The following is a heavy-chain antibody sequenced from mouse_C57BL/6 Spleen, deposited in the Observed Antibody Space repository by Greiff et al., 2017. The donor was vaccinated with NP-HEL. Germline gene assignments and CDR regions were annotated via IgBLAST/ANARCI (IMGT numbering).Heavy chain of an antibody. CDR2: IYPGDGDP. CDR3: AREDYGSRRRYFDV. CDR1: GYAFSSYW. J-gene: IGHJ1*03. V-gene: IGHV1-80*01. D-gene: IGHD1-1*01. Sequence: VQLHQSGAELVKPGASVKISCKASGYAFSSYWMNWVKQRPGKGLEWIGQIYPGDGDPNYNGKFKGKATLAADKSSSTAYMQLSSLTSEDSSVYFCAREDYGSRRRYFDVWGTGTTLTVSS.